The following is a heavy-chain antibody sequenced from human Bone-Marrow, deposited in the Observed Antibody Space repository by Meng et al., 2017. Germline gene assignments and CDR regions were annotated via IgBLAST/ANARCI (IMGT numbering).Heavy chain of an antibody. J-gene: IGHJ4*02. D-gene: IGHD2-2*02. CDR1: GFTVSSNY. V-gene: IGHV3-66*02. CDR2: IYSGGST. Sequence: GESLKISCAASGFTVSSNYMSWVRQAPGKGLEWVSVIYSGGSTYHADSVKGRFTISRDNSKNTLYLQMNSLRAEDTAVYYCARSMRDIVVVPAAIRPYYFDYWGQGTLVTVSS. CDR3: ARSMRDIVVVPAAIRPYYFDY.